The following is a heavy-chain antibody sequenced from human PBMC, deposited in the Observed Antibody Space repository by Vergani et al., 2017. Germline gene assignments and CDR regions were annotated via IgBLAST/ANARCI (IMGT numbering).Heavy chain of an antibody. CDR1: GFTFSSYW. J-gene: IGHJ4*02. D-gene: IGHD5-12*01. CDR3: ARDMYRGYSGYGGFDY. Sequence: EVQLVESGGGLVQPGGSLRLSCAASGFTFSSYWMSWVRQAPGKGLEWVANIKQDGREKYYVDSVKGRFTISRDNAKNSLYLQMNSLRAEDTAVYYCARDMYRGYSGYGGFDYWGQGTLVTVSS. CDR2: IKQDGREK. V-gene: IGHV3-7*03.